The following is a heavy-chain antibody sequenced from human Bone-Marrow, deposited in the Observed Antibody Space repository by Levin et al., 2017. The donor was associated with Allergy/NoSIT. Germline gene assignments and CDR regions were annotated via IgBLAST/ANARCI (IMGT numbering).Heavy chain of an antibody. Sequence: ASVKVSCKASGYTFNNYDIIWVRQATGQGLECMGSMRPESGYTEYVQKFQGRVTMTRDTSINTAYMELSSLTSEDTAVYYCARDLGFAPLNYWGQGTVVTVSS. CDR3: ARDLGFAPLNY. CDR1: GYTFNNYD. V-gene: IGHV1-8*01. CDR2: MRPESGYT. J-gene: IGHJ4*02. D-gene: IGHD3-9*01.